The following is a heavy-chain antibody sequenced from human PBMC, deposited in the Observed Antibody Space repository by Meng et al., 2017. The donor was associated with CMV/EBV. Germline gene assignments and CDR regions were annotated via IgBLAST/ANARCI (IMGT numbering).Heavy chain of an antibody. J-gene: IGHJ4*02. Sequence: CTVSGGSISSGGYYWSWIRQHPGKGLEWIGYIYYSGSTYYNPSLKSRVTISVDTSKNQFSLKLSSVTAADTAVYYCARSGDGYNSMDYWGQGTLVTVSS. CDR3: ARSGDGYNSMDY. CDR1: GGSISSGGYY. V-gene: IGHV4-31*03. CDR2: IYYSGST. D-gene: IGHD5-24*01.